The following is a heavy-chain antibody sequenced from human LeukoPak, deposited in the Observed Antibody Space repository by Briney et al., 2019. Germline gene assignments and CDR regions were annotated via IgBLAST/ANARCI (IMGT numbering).Heavy chain of an antibody. CDR1: GFTFSSYS. CDR2: ISSSSSYI. CDR3: ARVPDHVDTAMVGQY. V-gene: IGHV3-21*01. D-gene: IGHD5-18*01. Sequence: GGSLRLSCAASGFTFSSYSMNWVRQAPGKGLEWVSSISSSSSYIYYADSVKGRFTISRDNAKNSLCLQMNSLRAEDTAVYYCARVPDHVDTAMVGQYWGQGTLVTVSS. J-gene: IGHJ4*02.